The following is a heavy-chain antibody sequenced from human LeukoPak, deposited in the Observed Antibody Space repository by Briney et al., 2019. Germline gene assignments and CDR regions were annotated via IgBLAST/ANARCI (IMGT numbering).Heavy chain of an antibody. CDR1: GYTITDYY. J-gene: IGHJ2*01. V-gene: IGHV1-2*04. CDR3: ARGSSSYAQWHFDL. D-gene: IGHD2/OR15-2a*01. CDR2: IIPNTGGT. Sequence: AASVKVSCKASGYTITDYYLHWVRQAPGQGLEWMGWIIPNTGGTNYAQKFQDWVTMSSDTSISTAYMELSSLRSDDTAVYYCARGSSSYAQWHFDLWGRGTLVTVSS.